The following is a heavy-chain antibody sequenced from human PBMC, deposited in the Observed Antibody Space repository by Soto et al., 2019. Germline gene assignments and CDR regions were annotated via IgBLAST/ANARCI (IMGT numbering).Heavy chain of an antibody. D-gene: IGHD2-15*01. CDR1: GYTFTSYY. V-gene: IGHV1-46*01. Sequence: QVQLVQSGAEVKKPGASVKVSCKASGYTFTSYYMHWVRQAPGQGLEWMGIISPSGGSTTYAQKFQGRVRVTRDTSTSTVYSELSSLRSENTAVYYCARVYCSGGGCYGIDYWGQGTLVTVSS. J-gene: IGHJ4*02. CDR2: ISPSGGST. CDR3: ARVYCSGGGCYGIDY.